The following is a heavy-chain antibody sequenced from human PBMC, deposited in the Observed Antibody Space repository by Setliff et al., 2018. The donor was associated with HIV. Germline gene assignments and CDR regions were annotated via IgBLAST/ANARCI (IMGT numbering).Heavy chain of an antibody. Sequence: LRLSCAASGFAFSPYWMHWVRQAPGKGLVWVSRINSDGTSTTYADSVKGRFTISRDNAKNTLYLQMNSLRAEDTAVYYCARDLSYDYDRSSDTLDYWGQGTLVTVSS. D-gene: IGHD3-22*01. CDR1: GFAFSPYW. CDR3: ARDLSYDYDRSSDTLDY. V-gene: IGHV3-74*03. CDR2: INSDGTST. J-gene: IGHJ4*02.